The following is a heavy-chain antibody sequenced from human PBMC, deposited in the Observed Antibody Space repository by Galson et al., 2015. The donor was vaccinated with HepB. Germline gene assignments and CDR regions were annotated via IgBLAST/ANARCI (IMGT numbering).Heavy chain of an antibody. CDR2: ISRSSSNV. CDR1: GFTFSGYG. CDR3: ARVGGDGYYYYYMDV. V-gene: IGHV3-21*01. J-gene: IGHJ6*03. D-gene: IGHD3-16*01. Sequence: SLRLSCATSGFTFSGYGMNWVRQAPGKGLEWVSSISRSSSNVYYPDSVKGRFTVSRDNAKNSLYLLMNSLRAEDTAVYYCARVGGDGYYYYYMDVWGKGTTVTVSS.